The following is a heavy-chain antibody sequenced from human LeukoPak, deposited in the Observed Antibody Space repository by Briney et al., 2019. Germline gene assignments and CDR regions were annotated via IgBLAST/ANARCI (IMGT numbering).Heavy chain of an antibody. J-gene: IGHJ4*02. CDR1: GFSFSSDI. Sequence: GGSLRLSRAASGFSFSSDIMSWLRQAPGKGLEWVSLIGTSGDTYYADSVKGRFTISRENANNHFYLQMNSLRAGDTAVYFCASLGDSIYWGQGTLVTVSS. V-gene: IGHV3-13*01. D-gene: IGHD1-26*01. CDR2: IGTSGDT. CDR3: ASLGDSIY.